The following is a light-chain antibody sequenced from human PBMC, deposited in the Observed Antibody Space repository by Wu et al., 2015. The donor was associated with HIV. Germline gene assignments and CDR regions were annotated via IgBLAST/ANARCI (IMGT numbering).Light chain of an antibody. J-gene: IGKJ2*01. CDR2: ATS. CDR1: QSVSSSY. V-gene: IGKV3-20*01. Sequence: EIVMTQSPDTLSLSPGDRATLSCRASQSVSSSYLAWYQQKPGQAPRLLIYATSSRATGIPDRFSGSGSGTDFALTINRLEPEDFAVYFCQHYGDSPPYTFGQGTKLEIK. CDR3: QHYGDSPPYT.